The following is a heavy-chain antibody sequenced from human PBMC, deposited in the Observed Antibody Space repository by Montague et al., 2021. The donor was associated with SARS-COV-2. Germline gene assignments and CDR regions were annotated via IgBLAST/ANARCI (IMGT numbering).Heavy chain of an antibody. CDR2: ISHSGNT. D-gene: IGHD2-15*01. CDR3: ARHYSATLPAVY. J-gene: IGHJ4*02. Sequence: SETLSLTCAVYGGSFSGCYWSWIRQPPGKGLEWIGEISHSGNTNYNPSLTSRVTMSVDTSKNQFSLKVNSVTAADTAVYYCARHYSATLPAVYWGQGTLVAVSS. V-gene: IGHV4-34*01. CDR1: GGSFSGCY.